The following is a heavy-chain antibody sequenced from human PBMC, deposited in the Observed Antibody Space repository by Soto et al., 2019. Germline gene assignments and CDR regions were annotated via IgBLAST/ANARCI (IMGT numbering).Heavy chain of an antibody. CDR3: ARRSPQWLVPRGGYYFDY. J-gene: IGHJ4*02. CDR1: GFTVSSYY. Sequence: PGGSLRLSCAASGFTVSSYYMSWVRKAPGKGLEWVSVIYSGGSTYYADSVKGRFTISRDNSKNTLYLQMNSLRAEDTAVYYCARRSPQWLVPRGGYYFDYWGQGTLVTVSS. CDR2: IYSGGST. V-gene: IGHV3-66*01. D-gene: IGHD6-19*01.